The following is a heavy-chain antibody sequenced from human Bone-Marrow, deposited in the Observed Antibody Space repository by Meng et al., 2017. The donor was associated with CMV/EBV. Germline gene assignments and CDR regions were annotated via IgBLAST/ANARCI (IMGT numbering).Heavy chain of an antibody. V-gene: IGHV3-33*01. Sequence: GESLKISCAASGFTFSNYGMHWVRQAPGKGLEWVAVIWYDGSNKYYADSVKGRFTISRDNSQNTVYLQMNSLRAEDTAVYYCARDAYCSSIRCYLGAGFFDYWGQGTLVTVSS. D-gene: IGHD2-2*01. J-gene: IGHJ4*02. CDR2: IWYDGSNK. CDR1: GFTFSNYG. CDR3: ARDAYCSSIRCYLGAGFFDY.